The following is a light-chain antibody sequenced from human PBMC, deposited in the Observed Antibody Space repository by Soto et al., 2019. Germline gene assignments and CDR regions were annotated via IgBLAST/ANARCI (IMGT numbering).Light chain of an antibody. CDR3: QSYDRSLSGSV. Sequence: QSVLTQPPSVSGAPGQRVTISCTGSSSNIGAGYDVHWYQQLPGTAPKLLIYGNSNRPSGVPDRFSGSKSGTSASLAITGLLAADEADYYCQSYDRSLSGSVFGTGTKLTVL. J-gene: IGLJ1*01. CDR2: GNS. CDR1: SSNIGAGYD. V-gene: IGLV1-40*01.